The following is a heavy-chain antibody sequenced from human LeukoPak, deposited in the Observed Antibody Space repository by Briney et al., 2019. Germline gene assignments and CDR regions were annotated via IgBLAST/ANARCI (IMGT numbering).Heavy chain of an antibody. Sequence: PGGSLRLSCAASGFTFSSYSMNWVRQAPGKGLEWVSSISSSSSYIYYADSVKGRFTISRDNAKNSLYLQMNSLRAEDTAVYYCARAPLGYCSGGSYYDLDYWGQGTLVTVSS. V-gene: IGHV3-21*01. CDR3: ARAPLGYCSGGSYYDLDY. D-gene: IGHD2-15*01. CDR2: ISSSSSYI. CDR1: GFTFSSYS. J-gene: IGHJ4*02.